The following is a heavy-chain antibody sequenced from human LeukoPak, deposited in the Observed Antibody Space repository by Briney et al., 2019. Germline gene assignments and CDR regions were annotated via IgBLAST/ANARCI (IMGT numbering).Heavy chain of an antibody. V-gene: IGHV3-7*03. CDR3: ASHEKGEDY. Sequence: GGSLRLSCADSGYTFSSYWMSWVRQAPGKGLEWVASIKQDGSEKYYVDSVKGRFTISRDNAKNSLYLQMNSLRAEDTAVYYCASHEKGEDYWGQGTLVTVSS. J-gene: IGHJ4*02. CDR1: GYTFSSYW. CDR2: IKQDGSEK.